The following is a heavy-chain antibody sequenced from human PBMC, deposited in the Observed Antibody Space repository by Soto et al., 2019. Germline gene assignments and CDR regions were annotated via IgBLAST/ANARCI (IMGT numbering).Heavy chain of an antibody. CDR1: AGSISSGNYY. CDR3: APKGTPAAGPYYSDF. V-gene: IGHV4-30-4*01. Sequence: QVQLQESGPGLVKPSQTLSLTCTVSAGSISSGNYYWSWIRQPPGKGLEWIGFISYGGSTYYCASPTRRVTVSVDTAKIQYPPNRSFVTAADTCAYFCAPKGTPAAGPYYSDFWGQGTLVTVSS. J-gene: IGHJ4*02. CDR2: ISYGGST. D-gene: IGHD1-7*01.